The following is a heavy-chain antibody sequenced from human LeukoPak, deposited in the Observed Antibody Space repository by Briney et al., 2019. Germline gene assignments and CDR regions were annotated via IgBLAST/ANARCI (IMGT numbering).Heavy chain of an antibody. Sequence: ASVKVSCKASGYTFTGYYMHWVRQAPGQGLEWMGWINRNSGSTNYAQKFQGRVTMTRDTSISTAYMELSRLRSDDTAVYYCASRAFYGSGSYYNNIVDYWGQGTLVTVSS. CDR1: GYTFTGYY. CDR3: ASRAFYGSGSYYNNIVDY. J-gene: IGHJ4*02. D-gene: IGHD3-10*01. V-gene: IGHV1-2*02. CDR2: INRNSGST.